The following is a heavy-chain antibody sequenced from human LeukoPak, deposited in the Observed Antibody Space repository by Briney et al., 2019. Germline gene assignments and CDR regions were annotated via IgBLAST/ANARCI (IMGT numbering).Heavy chain of an antibody. Sequence: SETLSLTCTVSGGSISSYYWSWIRQPPGKGLEWIGYIYYSGSTNYNPSLKSRVTISVDTSKNQFSLKLSSVTAADTAVYYCASEYCSGGSCYFVNWGRGTLVTVSS. J-gene: IGHJ4*02. CDR1: GGSISSYY. CDR3: ASEYCSGGSCYFVN. V-gene: IGHV4-59*01. CDR2: IYYSGST. D-gene: IGHD2-15*01.